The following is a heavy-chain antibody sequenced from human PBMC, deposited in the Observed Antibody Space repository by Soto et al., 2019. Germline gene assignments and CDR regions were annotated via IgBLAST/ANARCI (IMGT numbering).Heavy chain of an antibody. CDR1: GGTLSSYS. V-gene: IGHV1-69*13. CDR2: IIPMFASA. Sequence: SVKVSCKASGGTLSSYSFSWVRQAPGQGLEWMGGIIPMFASATYAQKFQGRVTITADESTSTVYMGLSSLRFDDTAVYYCARVYCGGDCTRSYYYFGLDVWGQGTTVTVSS. J-gene: IGHJ6*02. CDR3: ARVYCGGDCTRSYYYFGLDV. D-gene: IGHD2-21*02.